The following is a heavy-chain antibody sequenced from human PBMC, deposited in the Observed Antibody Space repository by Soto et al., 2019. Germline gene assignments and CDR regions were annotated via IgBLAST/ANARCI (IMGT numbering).Heavy chain of an antibody. CDR1: GFSFSNNG. D-gene: IGHD3-16*01. V-gene: IGHV3-30*18. Sequence: QVQLVESGGGVVQPGRSLRLSCAASGFSFSNNGMHWVRQAPGKGLEWVAIISYDGSKKYYADSVEGRFTISRDNSKNTLYLQMDSLRAEDTAIYYCAKDRLESGLGEIDYWGQGTLVTVSS. CDR3: AKDRLESGLGEIDY. CDR2: ISYDGSKK. J-gene: IGHJ4*02.